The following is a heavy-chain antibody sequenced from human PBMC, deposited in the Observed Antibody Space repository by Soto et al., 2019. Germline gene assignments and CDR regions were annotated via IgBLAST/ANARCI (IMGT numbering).Heavy chain of an antibody. CDR3: ARVADSSSYYFDY. Sequence: GGSLRLSCAASGFTFSSYGMHWVRQAPGKGLEWVAVIWYDGSNKYYADSVKGRFTISRDNAKNSLYLQMNSLRDEDTAVYYCARVADSSSYYFDYWGQGTLVTVSS. CDR1: GFTFSSYG. CDR2: IWYDGSNK. V-gene: IGHV3-33*01. J-gene: IGHJ4*02. D-gene: IGHD6-6*01.